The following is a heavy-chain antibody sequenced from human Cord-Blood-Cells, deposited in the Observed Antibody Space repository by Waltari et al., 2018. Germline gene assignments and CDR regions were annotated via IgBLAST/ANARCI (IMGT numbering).Heavy chain of an antibody. V-gene: IGHV3-33*01. CDR1: GFPFSSYG. D-gene: IGHD6-25*01. CDR3: ARDARSIAALDY. Sequence: QVQLVESGGGVVQPGRSLRLSCAASGFPFSSYGMHWVRQAPGKGVEWVAVIWYDGSNKYYADSVKVRFTISRDNSKHTLYLQMNSLRAEDTAVYYCARDARSIAALDYWGQGTLVTVSS. J-gene: IGHJ4*02. CDR2: IWYDGSNK.